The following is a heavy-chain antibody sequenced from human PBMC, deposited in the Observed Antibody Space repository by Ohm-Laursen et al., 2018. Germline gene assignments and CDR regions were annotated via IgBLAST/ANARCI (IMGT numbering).Heavy chain of an antibody. CDR2: INSDGSNT. V-gene: IGHV3-74*01. CDR3: ARSGSSDHSPLGY. D-gene: IGHD3-22*01. Sequence: GSLRLSCAASGFTFSSYWMHWVRHAPGKGLVWVSRINSDGSNTNYADSVKGRFTISRDNAKNTLYLQMNSLRGDDTSIYYCARSGSSDHSPLGYWGQGTLVTVSS. J-gene: IGHJ4*02. CDR1: GFTFSSYW.